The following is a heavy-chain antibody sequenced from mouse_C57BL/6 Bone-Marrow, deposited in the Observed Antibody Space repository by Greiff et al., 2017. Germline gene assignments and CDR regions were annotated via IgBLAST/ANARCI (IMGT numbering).Heavy chain of an antibody. D-gene: IGHD2-1*01. Sequence: QVQLQQSGAELVRPGASVTLSCKASGYTFTDYEMHWVKQTPVHGLEWIGAIDPETGGTAYNQKFKGQAILTADKSSSTAYMELRSLTSEDSAVYYCTAIYYGNYLYWYFDVWGTGTTVTVSS. CDR2: IDPETGGT. CDR1: GYTFTDYE. CDR3: TAIYYGNYLYWYFDV. V-gene: IGHV1-15*01. J-gene: IGHJ1*03.